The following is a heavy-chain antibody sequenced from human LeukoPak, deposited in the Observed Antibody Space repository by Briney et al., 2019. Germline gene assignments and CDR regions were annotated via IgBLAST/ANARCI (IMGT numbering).Heavy chain of an antibody. J-gene: IGHJ4*02. CDR1: GFTFSSYA. D-gene: IGHD5-12*01. CDR2: IWYDGSNK. Sequence: GGSLRLSCAASGFTFSSYAMHWVRQAPGKGLEWVAVIWYDGSNKYYADSVKGRFTISRDNSKNTLYLQMNSLRAEDTAVYYCARGTKVATSRRYGYFDYWGQGTLVTVSS. V-gene: IGHV3-33*08. CDR3: ARGTKVATSRRYGYFDY.